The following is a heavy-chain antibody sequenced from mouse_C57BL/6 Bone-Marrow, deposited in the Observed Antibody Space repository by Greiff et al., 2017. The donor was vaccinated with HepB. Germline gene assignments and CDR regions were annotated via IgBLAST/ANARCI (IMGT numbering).Heavy chain of an antibody. D-gene: IGHD2-3*01. CDR1: GFSLTSYC. J-gene: IGHJ4*01. CDR3: AKEGYDGYCDYYAMDN. Sequence: QVQLKQSGPGLVAPSQSLSITCTVSGFSLTSYCVSWVRQPPGKGLEWLGVIWGDGRTNYHSALMSRLSISKDYPKCQVLLKLNRLQTDDTATYYCAKEGYDGYCDYYAMDNWGQGTSVTVSS. CDR2: IWGDGRT. V-gene: IGHV2-3*01.